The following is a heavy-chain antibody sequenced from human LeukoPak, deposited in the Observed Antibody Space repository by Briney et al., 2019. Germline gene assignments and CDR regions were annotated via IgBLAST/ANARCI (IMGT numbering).Heavy chain of an antibody. CDR1: GFSLNTSGVG. CDR3: VHRTTMVRGAITAWFAY. J-gene: IGHJ4*02. Sequence: SGPTLVNPTQTLTLTCTFSGFSLNTSGVGVGWIRQPPGKALEWLAVIYWDDDKRYSPSLKSRITITKDTSRNQVVLTMTNMDPVDTGTYYCVHRTTMVRGAITAWFAYWGQGTPVTVSS. V-gene: IGHV2-5*02. D-gene: IGHD3-10*01. CDR2: IYWDDDK.